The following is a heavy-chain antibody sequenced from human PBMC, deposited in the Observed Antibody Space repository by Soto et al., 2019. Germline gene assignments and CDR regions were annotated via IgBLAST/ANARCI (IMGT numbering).Heavy chain of an antibody. CDR1: GYNFTTFW. CDR2: IYPGDSET. V-gene: IGHV5-51*01. J-gene: IGHJ4*02. Sequence: GESLKISCKGSGYNFTTFWIGWVRQVPGKGLEWMGIIYPGDSETKYSPDFEGQVTISADRSTNTAYLQWRSLRASDTAMYYCARLGFPGAIYFDSWGLGTLVTVSS. CDR3: ARLGFPGAIYFDS.